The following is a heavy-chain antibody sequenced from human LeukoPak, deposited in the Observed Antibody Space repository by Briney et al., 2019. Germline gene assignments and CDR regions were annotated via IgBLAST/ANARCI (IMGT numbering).Heavy chain of an antibody. V-gene: IGHV1-18*01. CDR2: INPNSGNT. CDR1: GYTFTSYD. CDR3: ARALVVPAATYYYYYYYGMDV. J-gene: IGHJ6*02. Sequence: ASVKVSCKASGYTFTSYDINWVRQATGQGLEWMGWINPNSGNTNYAQKLQGRVTMTTDTSTSTAYMELRSLRSDDTAVYYCARALVVPAATYYYYYYYGMDVWGQGTTVTVSS. D-gene: IGHD2-2*01.